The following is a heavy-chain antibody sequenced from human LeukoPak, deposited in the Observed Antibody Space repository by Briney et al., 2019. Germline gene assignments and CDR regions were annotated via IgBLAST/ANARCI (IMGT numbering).Heavy chain of an antibody. Sequence: KPGGSLRLSCAASGFTFSSYSMNWVRQAPGKGLEWVSSISSSSSYIYYADSVKGRSTISRDNAKNSLYLQMNSLRAEDTAVYYCARDRIIAVAGTDAFDIWGQGTMVTVSS. CDR3: ARDRIIAVAGTDAFDI. V-gene: IGHV3-21*01. CDR2: ISSSSSYI. CDR1: GFTFSSYS. J-gene: IGHJ3*02. D-gene: IGHD6-19*01.